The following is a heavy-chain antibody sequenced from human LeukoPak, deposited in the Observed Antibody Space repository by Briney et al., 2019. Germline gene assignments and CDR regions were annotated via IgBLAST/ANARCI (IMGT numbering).Heavy chain of an antibody. D-gene: IGHD7-27*01. Sequence: ASVKVSCKASGYTFTGYYMHWVRQAPGQGLEWMGWINPNSGGTNYAQKFQGRVTMTRDTSISTAYMELSRLRSGDTAVYYCARGLLGTPLTFDYWGQGTLVTVSS. J-gene: IGHJ4*02. V-gene: IGHV1-2*02. CDR3: ARGLLGTPLTFDY. CDR1: GYTFTGYY. CDR2: INPNSGGT.